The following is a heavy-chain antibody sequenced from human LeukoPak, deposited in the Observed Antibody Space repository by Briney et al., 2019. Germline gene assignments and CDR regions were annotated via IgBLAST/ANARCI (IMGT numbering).Heavy chain of an antibody. J-gene: IGHJ6*02. V-gene: IGHV4-59*08. CDR2: VSFSGST. CDR3: ALYCRLSSNCGYYGMDV. Sequence: SETLSLTCIASGGSINNYYWSWIRQPPGKGLEWIGEVSFSGSTNYNPSLTSRVTISADTSKNQFSLKLSSVTAADTAVYYCALYCRLSSNCGYYGMDVWGQGTTVTVSS. D-gene: IGHD2-15*01. CDR1: GGSINNYY.